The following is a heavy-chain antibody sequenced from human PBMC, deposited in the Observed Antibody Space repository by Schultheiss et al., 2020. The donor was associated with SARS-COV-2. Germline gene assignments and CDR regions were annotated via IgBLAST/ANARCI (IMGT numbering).Heavy chain of an antibody. J-gene: IGHJ4*02. D-gene: IGHD5-12*01. CDR1: GGSISSSSYY. Sequence: SETLSLTCTVSGGSISSSSYYWGWIRQPPGKGLEWIGYIYYSGSTNYNPSLKSRVTMSVDTSKNQFSLKLSSVTAADTAVYYCARDLRAVATEFDYWGQGTLVTVSS. CDR2: IYYSGST. CDR3: ARDLRAVATEFDY. V-gene: IGHV4-61*05.